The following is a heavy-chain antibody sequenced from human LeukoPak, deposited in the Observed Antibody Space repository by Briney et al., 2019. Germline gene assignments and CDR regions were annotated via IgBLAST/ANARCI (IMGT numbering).Heavy chain of an antibody. D-gene: IGHD5-12*01. Sequence: KTSETLSLTCTVSGGSISNYYWSWIRQPPGKGLEWIGYMYYSGSTNYNPSLKSRVTISVDKSRNQFSLTLSSVTAADTAVYYCARHSRGYDSEFGYWGQGTLVTVSS. J-gene: IGHJ4*02. CDR1: GGSISNYY. CDR3: ARHSRGYDSEFGY. CDR2: MYYSGST. V-gene: IGHV4-59*08.